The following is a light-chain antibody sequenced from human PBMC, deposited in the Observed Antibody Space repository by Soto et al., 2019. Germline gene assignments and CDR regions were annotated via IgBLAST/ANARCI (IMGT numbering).Light chain of an antibody. CDR1: QSVRSN. Sequence: EIVMTQSPATLSVSPGKRATLSCRARQSVRSNLAWYQQKPGQPPRLLIYGASTRATGIPARFSGSGSGTEFTLTISSLQSEDFALYSCQQYNNWPPLFGPGTKVDI. J-gene: IGKJ3*01. CDR2: GAS. CDR3: QQYNNWPPL. V-gene: IGKV3-15*01.